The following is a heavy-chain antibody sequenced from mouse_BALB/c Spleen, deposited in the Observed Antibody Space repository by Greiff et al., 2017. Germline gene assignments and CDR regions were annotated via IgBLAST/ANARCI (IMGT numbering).Heavy chain of an antibody. V-gene: IGHV1-55*01. J-gene: IGHJ4*01. D-gene: IGHD2-2*01. CDR3: ARGGYYGYDDYAMDY. Sequence: VQLQQSGAELVKPGTSVKLSCKASGYNFTSYWINWVKLRPGQGLEWIGDIYPGSGSTNYNEKFKSKATLTVDTSSSTAYMQLSSLASEDSALYYCARGGYYGYDDYAMDYWGQGTSVTVSS. CDR1: GYNFTSYW. CDR2: IYPGSGST.